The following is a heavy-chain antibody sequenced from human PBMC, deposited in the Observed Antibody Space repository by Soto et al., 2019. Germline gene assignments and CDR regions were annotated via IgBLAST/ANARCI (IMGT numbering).Heavy chain of an antibody. V-gene: IGHV3-23*01. J-gene: IGHJ4*02. CDR2: ISGSGGGT. CDR3: AKFGMATTKRSPPYYIDY. CDR1: GFTFSSYA. Sequence: GGSLRLSCSASGFTFSSYAMSWVRQAPGKGLEWVSSISGSGGGTYYADSVKGRFTFSRDNSKNTLYLQMNSLRAEDTAVYYCAKFGMATTKRSPPYYIDYWGQGALVTVSS. D-gene: IGHD1-1*01.